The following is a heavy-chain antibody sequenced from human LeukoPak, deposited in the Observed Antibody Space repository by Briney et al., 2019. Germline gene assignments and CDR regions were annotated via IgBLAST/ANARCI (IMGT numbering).Heavy chain of an antibody. D-gene: IGHD3-22*01. CDR2: INSSSSYI. Sequence: GGSLRLSCAASGFTFSSYSMNWVRQAPGKGLGWVSSINSSSSYIYYADSVKGRFTISRDNAKNSLYLQMNSLRAEDTAVYYCARDFGTYYYDSSGYSWGQGTLVTVSS. V-gene: IGHV3-21*01. J-gene: IGHJ4*02. CDR3: ARDFGTYYYDSSGYS. CDR1: GFTFSSYS.